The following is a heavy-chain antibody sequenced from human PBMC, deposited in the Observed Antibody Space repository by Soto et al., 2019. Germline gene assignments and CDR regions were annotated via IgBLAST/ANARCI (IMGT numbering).Heavy chain of an antibody. J-gene: IGHJ6*02. Sequence: PGGSLRLSCAASGFTFSSYSMNWVRQAPGKGLEWVSSISSSSSYIYYADSVKGRFTISRDNAKNSLYLQMNSLRAEDTAVYYCARLPGYCSGGSCYSLKDYYYYYGMDVWGQGTTVTVSS. D-gene: IGHD2-15*01. V-gene: IGHV3-21*01. CDR2: ISSSSSYI. CDR1: GFTFSSYS. CDR3: ARLPGYCSGGSCYSLKDYYYYYGMDV.